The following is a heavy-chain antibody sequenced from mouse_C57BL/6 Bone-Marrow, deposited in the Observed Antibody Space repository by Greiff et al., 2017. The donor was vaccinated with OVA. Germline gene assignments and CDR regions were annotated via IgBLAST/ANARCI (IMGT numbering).Heavy chain of an antibody. V-gene: IGHV1-82*01. D-gene: IGHD2-5*01. Sequence: QVQLQQSGPELVKPGASVKISCKASGYAFSSSWMNWVKQRPGKGLEWIGRIYPGDGDTNYNGKFKGKATLTVDKSSSTAYMQLSSLTSEDSAVYCCARQAYYSNYFYGCFDVWGTGTTVTVSS. CDR2: IYPGDGDT. CDR3: ARQAYYSNYFYGCFDV. CDR1: GYAFSSSW. J-gene: IGHJ1*03.